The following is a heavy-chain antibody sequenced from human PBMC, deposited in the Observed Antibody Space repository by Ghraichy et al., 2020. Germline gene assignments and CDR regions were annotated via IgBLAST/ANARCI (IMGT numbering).Heavy chain of an antibody. D-gene: IGHD3-10*01. J-gene: IGHJ4*02. CDR1: GGSSSSHY. CDR2: IYTSGST. CDR3: ARGPGSSTSAAFDY. V-gene: IGHV4-4*07. Sequence: SETLSLTCSVSGGSSSSHYWSWIRQPAGKGLEWIGRIYTSGSTDYNPSLKSRVTMSVDTSKNQLSLKLSSVTAADTAVYYCARGPGSSTSAAFDYWGQGTLVTASS.